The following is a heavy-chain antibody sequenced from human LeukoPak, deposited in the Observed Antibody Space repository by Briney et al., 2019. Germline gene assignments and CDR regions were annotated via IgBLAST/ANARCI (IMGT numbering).Heavy chain of an antibody. D-gene: IGHD5-24*01. Sequence: PGGSLRLSCAASGFTFSSYAMHWVRQAPGKGLEWVAVISYDGSNKYYADSVKGRFTISRDNSKNTLYLQMNSLRAEDTAVYYCAKDRRDGYNSGAFDIWGQGTMVTVSS. V-gene: IGHV3-30*04. CDR1: GFTFSSYA. CDR2: ISYDGSNK. CDR3: AKDRRDGYNSGAFDI. J-gene: IGHJ3*02.